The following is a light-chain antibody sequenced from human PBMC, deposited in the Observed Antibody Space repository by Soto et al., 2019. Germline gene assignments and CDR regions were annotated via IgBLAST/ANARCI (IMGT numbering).Light chain of an antibody. CDR3: QHRTNWPRSFT. J-gene: IGKJ3*01. Sequence: EIVLTQSPATLSLSPGERATLSCRASQSVSSYLAWYQQKPGQAPRLLIYDTSKRATGIPARFSGSGSGTDFTLTISSLEPEDFAVYYFQHRTNWPRSFTFGPGTKVDIK. CDR1: QSVSSY. V-gene: IGKV3-11*01. CDR2: DTS.